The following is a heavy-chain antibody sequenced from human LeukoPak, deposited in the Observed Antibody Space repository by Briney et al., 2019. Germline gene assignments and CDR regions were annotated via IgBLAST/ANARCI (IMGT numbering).Heavy chain of an antibody. V-gene: IGHV3-15*01. CDR2: IKSKTDGGTT. CDR3: TTDMVVVVAATGDY. Sequence: GGSLRLSCAASGFTFSNAGMSWVRQAPGKGLEWVGRIKSKTDGGTTDYAAPVKGRFTISRDDSKNTLYLQMNSLKTEDTAVYYCTTDMVVVVAATGDYWGQGTLVTVSS. J-gene: IGHJ4*02. CDR1: GFTFSNAG. D-gene: IGHD2-15*01.